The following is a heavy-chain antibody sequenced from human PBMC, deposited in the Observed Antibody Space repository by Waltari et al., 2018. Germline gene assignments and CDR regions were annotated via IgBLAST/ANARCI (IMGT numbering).Heavy chain of an antibody. Sequence: QVQLQESGPGLVKPSETLSLTCAVSGYSISSGYYWGWIRQPPGKGLEWIGSSDHSGGTYYNPAHKSRVTISADTSKNQSSLRLSSVTAADTAVYYCARAPSRIAAAGTGYFDYWGQGTLVTVSS. CDR2: SDHSGGT. D-gene: IGHD6-13*01. J-gene: IGHJ4*02. CDR1: GYSISSGYY. CDR3: ARAPSRIAAAGTGYFDY. V-gene: IGHV4-38-2*01.